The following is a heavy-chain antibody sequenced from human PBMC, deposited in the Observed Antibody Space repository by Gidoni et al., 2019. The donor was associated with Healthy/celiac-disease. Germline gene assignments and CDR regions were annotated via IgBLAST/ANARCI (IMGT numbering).Heavy chain of an antibody. CDR2: IKSKTYGGTT. D-gene: IGHD6-6*01. V-gene: IGHV3-15*01. J-gene: IGHJ4*02. CDR1: GFTFSNAW. Sequence: EVQLVEAGGGLVKPGGSLRLPWAASGFTFSNAWMSWVRQAPGNGLEWVGRIKSKTYGGTTDCAAPVKGRYSISRDYSKNTLYLQMNSLKTEDTAVYYCTTGEYSRSSWDYWGQGTLVTVSS. CDR3: TTGEYSRSSWDY.